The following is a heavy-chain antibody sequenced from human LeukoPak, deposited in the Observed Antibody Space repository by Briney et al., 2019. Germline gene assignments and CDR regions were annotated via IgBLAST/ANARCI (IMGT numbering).Heavy chain of an antibody. D-gene: IGHD5-24*01. CDR3: AREDGYVRGWDY. CDR1: GGSISSSSYY. V-gene: IGHV4-39*01. Sequence: KRSETLSLTCTVSGGSISSSSYYWGWIRQPPGKGLEWIGSIYYSGSTYYNPSLKSRVTISVDTSKNQFPLKLSSVTAADTAVYYCAREDGYVRGWDYWGQGTLVTVSS. J-gene: IGHJ4*02. CDR2: IYYSGST.